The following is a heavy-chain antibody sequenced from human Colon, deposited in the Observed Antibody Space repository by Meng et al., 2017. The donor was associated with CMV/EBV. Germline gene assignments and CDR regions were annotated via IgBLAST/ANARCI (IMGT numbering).Heavy chain of an antibody. Sequence: SETLSLTCTVSGGSISSYYWSWIRQPPGKGLEWIGYIYYSGSTNYNPSLKSRVTMTRDTSTSTAYMELRSLRSDDTAVYYCSREVDYGGYIVLGYWGQGTLVTVSS. V-gene: IGHV4-59*01. D-gene: IGHD4-23*01. CDR3: SREVDYGGYIVLGY. J-gene: IGHJ4*02. CDR1: GGSISSYY. CDR2: IYYSGST.